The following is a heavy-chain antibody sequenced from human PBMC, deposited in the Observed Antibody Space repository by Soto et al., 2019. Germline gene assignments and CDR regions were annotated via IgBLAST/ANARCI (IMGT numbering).Heavy chain of an antibody. Sequence: VGSLRLSCAASGFTFSSYEMNWVRQAPGKGLEWVSYISSSGSTIYYADSVKGRFTISRDNAKNSLYLQMNSLRAEDTAVYYCASQCSSTSCYGRYFDYWGQGTLVTVSS. CDR1: GFTFSSYE. V-gene: IGHV3-48*03. D-gene: IGHD2-2*01. J-gene: IGHJ4*02. CDR2: ISSSGSTI. CDR3: ASQCSSTSCYGRYFDY.